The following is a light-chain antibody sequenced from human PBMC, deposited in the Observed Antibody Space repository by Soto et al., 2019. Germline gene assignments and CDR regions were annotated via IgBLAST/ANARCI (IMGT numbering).Light chain of an antibody. CDR3: QQYGNSPPGT. CDR1: QSVANSY. CDR2: GAS. Sequence: ETVLTQSPGTPYFSPGERATLSCRASQSVANSYVAWYQQRRGLPPRLLIYGASNRATGIPDRFSGSGSGADFTLTISRLEPEDFAVYFCQQYGNSPPGTFGQGTRL. V-gene: IGKV3-20*01. J-gene: IGKJ5*01.